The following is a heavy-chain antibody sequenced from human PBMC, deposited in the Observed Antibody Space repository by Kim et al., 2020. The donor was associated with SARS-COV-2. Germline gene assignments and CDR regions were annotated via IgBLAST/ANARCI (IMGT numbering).Heavy chain of an antibody. D-gene: IGHD6-13*01. CDR3: ARGYSSSWYLDVPD. Sequence: GGSLRLSCAASGFTVSSNYMSWVRQAPGKGLEWVSVIYSGGSTYYADSVKGRFTISRDNSKNTLYLQMNSLRAEDTAVYYCARGYSSSWYLDVPDWGQGTLVTASS. V-gene: IGHV3-53*01. CDR1: GFTVSSNY. CDR2: IYSGGST. J-gene: IGHJ4*02.